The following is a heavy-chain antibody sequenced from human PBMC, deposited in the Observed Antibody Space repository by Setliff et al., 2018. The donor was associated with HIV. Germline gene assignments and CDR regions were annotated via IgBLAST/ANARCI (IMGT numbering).Heavy chain of an antibody. CDR2: VSPGDSGT. J-gene: IGHJ4*02. V-gene: IGHV5-51*01. CDR3: ARLKDVVLMVNDF. D-gene: IGHD2-8*01. CDR1: GYSFTNFL. Sequence: GESLKISCKGFGYSFTNFLIGWVRQMPGKGLEWMGIVSPGDSGTSYSPSLQGQVTMSADKSISTAYLQWSSLKASDTAMYYCARLKDVVLMVNDFWGQGTLVTVSS.